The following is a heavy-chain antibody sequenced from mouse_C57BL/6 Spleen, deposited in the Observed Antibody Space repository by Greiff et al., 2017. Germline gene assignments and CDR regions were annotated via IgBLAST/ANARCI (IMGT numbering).Heavy chain of an antibody. CDR1: GYAFSSYW. CDR2: IYPGDGDT. CDR3: ARQRPRYAMDY. Sequence: VKLQESGAELVKPGASVKISCKASGYAFSSYWMNWVKQRPGKGLEWIGQIYPGDGDTNYNGKFKGKATLTADKSSSTAYMQLSSLTSEDSAVYFCARQRPRYAMDYWGQGTSVTGSS. J-gene: IGHJ4*01. V-gene: IGHV1-80*01.